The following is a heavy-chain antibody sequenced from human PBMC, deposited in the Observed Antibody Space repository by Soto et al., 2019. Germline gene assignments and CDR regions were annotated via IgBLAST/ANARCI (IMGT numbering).Heavy chain of an antibody. CDR3: ARRDSGYGLVRFDY. CDR1: GGSISSSSYY. CDR2: IYYSGST. J-gene: IGHJ4*02. Sequence: QLQLQESGPGLVKPSETLSLTCIVSGGSISSSSYYWGWIRQPPGKGLEWIGSIYYSGSTYYNPSLKSRVTISADTSKNQFSLKVSSVTAADTAVYYCARRDSGYGLVRFDYWGQGTLVTVSS. D-gene: IGHD5-12*01. V-gene: IGHV4-39*01.